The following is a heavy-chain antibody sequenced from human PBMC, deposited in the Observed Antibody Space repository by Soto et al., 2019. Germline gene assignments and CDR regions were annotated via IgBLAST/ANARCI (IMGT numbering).Heavy chain of an antibody. D-gene: IGHD3-3*01. CDR1: GGSISSGGYS. CDR2: ICHSGST. J-gene: IGHJ5*02. CDR3: ARGAWSGYYPNWFDP. Sequence: PSETLSLTCAVSGGSISSGGYSWSWIRQPPGKGLEWIGYICHSGSTYYNPSLKSRVTISVERSKNQFSLKLSSVTAADTAVYYCARGAWSGYYPNWFDPWGQGTLVTVSS. V-gene: IGHV4-30-2*01.